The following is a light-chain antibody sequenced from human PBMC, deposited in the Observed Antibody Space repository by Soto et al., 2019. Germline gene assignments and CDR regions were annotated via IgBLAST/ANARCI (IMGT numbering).Light chain of an antibody. CDR2: DAS. CDR3: QHYETLSLT. Sequence: DIQMTQSPSSLSASVGDRVTITCQASQDINKNLIWYQQKPGKAPKLLTYDASDLETGVPSRFSGTASGSDFTFTISSLQPEDIATYYCQHYETLSLTFGGGTKVDIK. CDR1: QDINKN. J-gene: IGKJ4*01. V-gene: IGKV1-33*01.